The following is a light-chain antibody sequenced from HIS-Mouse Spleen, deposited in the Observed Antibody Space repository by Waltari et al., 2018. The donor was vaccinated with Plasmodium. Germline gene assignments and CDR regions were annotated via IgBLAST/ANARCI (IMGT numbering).Light chain of an antibody. CDR1: SSDVGRSNF. Sequence: QSALTQPASVSGSPGQSITISCPGTSSDVGRSNFVSWYQQHPGKAPKLMIYEGSKRPSGVSNRFSGSKSGNTASLTISGLQAEDEADYYCCSYAGSSTYVFGTGTKVTVL. CDR2: EGS. CDR3: CSYAGSSTYV. V-gene: IGLV2-23*01. J-gene: IGLJ1*01.